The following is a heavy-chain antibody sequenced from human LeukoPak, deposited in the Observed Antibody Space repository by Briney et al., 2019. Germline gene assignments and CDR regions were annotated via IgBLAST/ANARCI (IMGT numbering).Heavy chain of an antibody. CDR3: ARVGYYESSGYYEY. CDR1: GYTLTDYY. J-gene: IGHJ4*02. Sequence: ASVKVSCKASGYTLTDYYMHWVRQAPGQGLEWMGRINPNSGGTNYAQKFQGRVTMTRDTSISTVYMELSRLRSDDTAVYYCARVGYYESSGYYEYWGQGTLVAVSS. V-gene: IGHV1-2*06. CDR2: INPNSGGT. D-gene: IGHD3-22*01.